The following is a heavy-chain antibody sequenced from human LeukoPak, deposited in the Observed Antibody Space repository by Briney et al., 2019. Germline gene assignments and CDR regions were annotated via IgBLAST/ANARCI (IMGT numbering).Heavy chain of an antibody. J-gene: IGHJ4*02. Sequence: SETLSLTCTVSGGSISSGGYYWSWIRQRPGKGLEWIGYIYYSGSTYYNPSLKSRVTISVDTSKNQFSLKLSSVTAADTAVYYCARWTCGGDCRFDYWGQGTLVTVSS. CDR1: GGSISSGGYY. CDR3: ARWTCGGDCRFDY. D-gene: IGHD2-21*02. CDR2: IYYSGST. V-gene: IGHV4-31*03.